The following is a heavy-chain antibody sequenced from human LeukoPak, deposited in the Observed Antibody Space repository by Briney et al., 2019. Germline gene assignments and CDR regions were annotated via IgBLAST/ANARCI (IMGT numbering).Heavy chain of an antibody. CDR2: IGDSGDST. Sequence: GGSLRLSCAASGFTLSSHGMSWVRQAPGKGLEWVSAIGDSGDSTYYADSVKGRFTISRDTSKNTLYLQMNSLRAEDTAVYYCARDGSLPDYWGQGTLVTVSS. V-gene: IGHV3-23*01. CDR1: GFTLSSHG. CDR3: ARDGSLPDY. J-gene: IGHJ4*02.